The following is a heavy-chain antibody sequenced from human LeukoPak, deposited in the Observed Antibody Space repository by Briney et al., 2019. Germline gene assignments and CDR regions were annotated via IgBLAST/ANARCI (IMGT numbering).Heavy chain of an antibody. Sequence: SETLSLTCTVSGGSISSYYWSWIRQPPGKGLEWIGYIYYSGSTYYNPSLKSRVTISVDTSKNQFSLKLSSVTAADTAVYYCARGLGYCSSTSCYGWFDPWGQGTLVTVSS. CDR2: IYYSGST. V-gene: IGHV4-59*01. CDR3: ARGLGYCSSTSCYGWFDP. D-gene: IGHD2-2*01. CDR1: GGSISSYY. J-gene: IGHJ5*02.